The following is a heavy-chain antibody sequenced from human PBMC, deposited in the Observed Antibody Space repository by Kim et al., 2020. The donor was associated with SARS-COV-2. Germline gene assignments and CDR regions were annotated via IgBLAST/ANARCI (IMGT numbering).Heavy chain of an antibody. CDR3: ATQGYDSSGYYLHYFDY. CDR1: GYTLTELS. Sequence: ASVKVSCKVSGYTLTELSMHWVRQAPGKGLEWMGGFDPEDGETIYAQKFQGRVTMTEDTSTDTAYMELSSLRSEDTAVYYCATQGYDSSGYYLHYFDYWGQGTLVTVSS. V-gene: IGHV1-24*01. CDR2: FDPEDGET. D-gene: IGHD3-22*01. J-gene: IGHJ4*02.